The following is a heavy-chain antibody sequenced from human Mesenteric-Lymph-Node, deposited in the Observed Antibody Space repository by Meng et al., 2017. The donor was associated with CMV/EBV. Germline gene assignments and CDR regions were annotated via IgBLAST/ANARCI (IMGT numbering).Heavy chain of an antibody. J-gene: IGHJ4*02. CDR2: ISGSGGT. CDR1: GFTFSNYA. D-gene: IGHD3-22*01. CDR3: ATVALDRSGYQYYFDY. V-gene: IGHV3-23*01. Sequence: GESLKISCAASGFTFSNYAMSWVRQAPGKGLEWVSSISGSGGTYYADSVKGRFTISRDNSKNTLYLQMNSPRAEDTAVYYCATVALDRSGYQYYFDYWGQGTLVTVSS.